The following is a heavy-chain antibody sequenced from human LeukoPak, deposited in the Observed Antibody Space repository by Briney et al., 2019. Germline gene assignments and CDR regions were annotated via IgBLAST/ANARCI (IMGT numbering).Heavy chain of an antibody. Sequence: GGSLRLSCGASGFTFSNYGMIWVRQAPGKGLEWVAFIRYDGNNKLYADSMKGRFTISRDNSKNTLYLHINSLRAEDTAVYYCVKDNPLDYWGQGTLVIVSS. J-gene: IGHJ4*02. V-gene: IGHV3-30*02. CDR1: GFTFSNYG. CDR2: IRYDGNNK. D-gene: IGHD1-14*01. CDR3: VKDNPLDY.